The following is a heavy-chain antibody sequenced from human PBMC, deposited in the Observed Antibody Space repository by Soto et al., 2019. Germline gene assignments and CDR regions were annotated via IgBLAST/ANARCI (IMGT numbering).Heavy chain of an antibody. J-gene: IGHJ3*02. V-gene: IGHV4-39*01. CDR3: ARTYRYSNCVDAFDI. CDR1: GGSISSSSYY. CDR2: IYYSGST. D-gene: IGHD4-4*01. Sequence: QLQLQESGPGLVKPSETLSLTCTVSGGSISSSSYYWGWIRQPPGKGLEWIGSIYYSGSTYYNPSLKGRVTISVDTSTNQFTLKLSSVIAADTAGFDCARTYRYSNCVDAFDIGGQGPMVTVSS.